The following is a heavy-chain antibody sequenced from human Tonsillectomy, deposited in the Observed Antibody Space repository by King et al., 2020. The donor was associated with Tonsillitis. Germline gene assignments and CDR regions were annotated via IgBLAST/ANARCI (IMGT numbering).Heavy chain of an antibody. J-gene: IGHJ4*02. D-gene: IGHD6-6*01. CDR3: ATDTGRYIRSSAVDY. Sequence: VQLVESGGGLVQPGGSLRLSCAASGSTFSTYNMNWVRQAPGKGLEWISYISDTSSHLYYADSVKGRFTISRDNAKHSLFLQMNSLRDEDTAVYYCATDTGRYIRSSAVDYWGQGTMVTVSS. CDR2: ISDTSSHL. CDR1: GSTFSTYN. V-gene: IGHV3-48*02.